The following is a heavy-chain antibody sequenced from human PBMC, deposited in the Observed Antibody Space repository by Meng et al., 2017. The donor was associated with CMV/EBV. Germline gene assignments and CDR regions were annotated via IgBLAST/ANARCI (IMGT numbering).Heavy chain of an antibody. D-gene: IGHD3-10*01. CDR2: TYYRSKWYN. CDR1: GDRVSSNSVV. CDR3: ARDPQLGPDAFDI. Sequence: SQTLSLTCAISGDRVSSNSVVWNWIRQSPSRGLEWLGRTYYRSKWYNDYAVSVKSRITINPDTSKNQFSLQLNSVTPEDTAVYYCARDPQLGPDAFDIWGQGTMVTVSS. J-gene: IGHJ3*02. V-gene: IGHV6-1*01.